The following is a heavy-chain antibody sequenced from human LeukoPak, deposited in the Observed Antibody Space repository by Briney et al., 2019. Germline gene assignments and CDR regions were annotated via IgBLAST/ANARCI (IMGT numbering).Heavy chain of an antibody. CDR1: GGSISSSSYF. J-gene: IGHJ3*02. V-gene: IGHV4-39*07. D-gene: IGHD3-10*01. CDR2: IYYSGST. Sequence: SETLSLTCTVSGGSISSSSYFWGWIRQPPGKGLEWIGSIYYSGSTYYNPSLKSRVTISVDTSKNQFSLKLSSVTAADTAVYYCARDTSWFGEPDAFDIWGQGTMVTVSS. CDR3: ARDTSWFGEPDAFDI.